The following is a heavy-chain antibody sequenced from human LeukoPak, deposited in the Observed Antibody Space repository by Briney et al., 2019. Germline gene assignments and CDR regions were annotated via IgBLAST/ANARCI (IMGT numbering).Heavy chain of an antibody. D-gene: IGHD4-17*01. CDR1: GGSISSYY. V-gene: IGHV4-59*01. J-gene: IGHJ4*02. CDR2: IYYSGST. CDR3: ARAGGYGDYLFDY. Sequence: SETLSLTCTVPGGSISSYYWSWIRQPPGKGLEWIGYIYYSGSTNYNPSLKSRVTISVDTSKNQFSLKLSSVTAADTAVYYCARAGGYGDYLFDYWGQGTLVTVSS.